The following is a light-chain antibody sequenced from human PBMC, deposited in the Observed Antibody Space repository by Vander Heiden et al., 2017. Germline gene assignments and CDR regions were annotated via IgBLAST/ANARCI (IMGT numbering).Light chain of an antibody. Sequence: DIQMTQSPSSLSASVGDRVTITCQASQDISNYLNWYQQKPGKVPKLLIYDASTLETGVPSRFSGGGSGTHFTFTISSLQPEDVATYYCQQDDSLPITFGQGTRMEI. CDR3: QQDDSLPIT. V-gene: IGKV1-33*01. J-gene: IGKJ5*01. CDR2: DAS. CDR1: QDISNY.